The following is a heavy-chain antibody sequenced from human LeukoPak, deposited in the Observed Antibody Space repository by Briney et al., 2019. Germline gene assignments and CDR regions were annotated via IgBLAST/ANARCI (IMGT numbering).Heavy chain of an antibody. J-gene: IGHJ4*02. Sequence: SQTLSLTCTVSGVSISSGDYYWSWIRQPPGKGLEWIGYIYYSGSTYYNPSLKSRVTISVDTSENQFSLKLSSVTAADTAVYYCASITMVRGVNYWGQGTLVTVSS. D-gene: IGHD3-10*01. CDR3: ASITMVRGVNY. CDR2: IYYSGST. V-gene: IGHV4-30-4*08. CDR1: GVSISSGDYY.